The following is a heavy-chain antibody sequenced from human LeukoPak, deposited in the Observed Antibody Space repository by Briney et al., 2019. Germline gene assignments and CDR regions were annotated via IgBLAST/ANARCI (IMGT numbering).Heavy chain of an antibody. J-gene: IGHJ3*02. D-gene: IGHD3-22*01. CDR2: ISGSGGDT. CDR1: GFTFSSYA. CDR3: ARDSNGFDSSGSSAFDI. Sequence: GGSLRLSCAASGFTFSSYAMSWVRQAPGKGLEWVSAISGSGGDTNYADSVKGRFTISRDNSKNTLYLQMNSLRAEDTAVYYCARDSNGFDSSGSSAFDIWGQGTMVTVSS. V-gene: IGHV3-23*01.